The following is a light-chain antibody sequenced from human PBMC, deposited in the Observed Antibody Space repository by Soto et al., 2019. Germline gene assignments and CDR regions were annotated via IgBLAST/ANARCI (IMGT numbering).Light chain of an antibody. CDR1: QSVTSTH. CDR2: AAS. J-gene: IGKJ1*01. Sequence: EIVLTQSPGTLSLSPGERATLSCRASQSVTSTHLAWYQQTPGQAPRLLIYAASSRATGIPDRFSGSGSGTGFTLTICRLEPEDLAVYYCQQYGSSPWTFGQGTKVEIK. CDR3: QQYGSSPWT. V-gene: IGKV3-20*01.